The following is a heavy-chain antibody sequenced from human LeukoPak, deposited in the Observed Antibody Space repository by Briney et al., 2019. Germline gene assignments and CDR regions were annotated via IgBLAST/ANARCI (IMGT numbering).Heavy chain of an antibody. D-gene: IGHD3-22*01. Sequence: PSETLSLTCTVSGGSFSTYYWSWIRQPPGKGLEWIGYIYYSGSTDYNPSLKSRVTMSLDTSKNQFSLSLTSVTAADTALYYCTRAVITLGAAVAKGFDCWGQGALVTVSS. CDR2: IYYSGST. CDR3: TRAVITLGAAVAKGFDC. CDR1: GGSFSTYY. J-gene: IGHJ4*02. V-gene: IGHV4-59*01.